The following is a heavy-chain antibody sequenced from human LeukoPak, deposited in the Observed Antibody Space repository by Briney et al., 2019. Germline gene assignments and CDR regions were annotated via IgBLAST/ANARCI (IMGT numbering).Heavy chain of an antibody. CDR2: ISASGGSI. D-gene: IGHD3-22*01. V-gene: IGHV3-23*01. CDR3: AKGFYDNSASGVFDI. CDR1: GFTFSSFA. Sequence: GGSLRLSCAASGFTFSSFATSWVRQAPGKGLEWVSGISASGGSIYYADSVKGRFTISRDNSKNTLYLQMNSLRAEDTAVYYCAKGFYDNSASGVFDIWGQGTMVTVSS. J-gene: IGHJ3*02.